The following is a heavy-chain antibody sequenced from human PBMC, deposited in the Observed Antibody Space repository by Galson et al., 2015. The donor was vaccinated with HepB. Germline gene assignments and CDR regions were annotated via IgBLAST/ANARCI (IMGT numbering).Heavy chain of an antibody. V-gene: IGHV3-30*04. CDR1: GFTFSRHA. J-gene: IGHJ4*02. Sequence: SLRLSCAASGFTFSRHAFHWVRQAPGKGLQWLSLISSDINTKNYADSVKGRFSVSRDNSRDTVYLQMNGLRPEDTAVYFCASDLDGSGSLCNMLADWGQGGMVTVSS. D-gene: IGHD3-10*01. CDR2: ISSDINTK. CDR3: ASDLDGSGSLCNMLAD.